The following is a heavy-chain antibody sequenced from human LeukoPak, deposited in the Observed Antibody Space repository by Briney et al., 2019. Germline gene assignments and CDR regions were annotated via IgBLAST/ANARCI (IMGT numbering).Heavy chain of an antibody. CDR3: ATEEQLVPFDY. Sequence: GGSLRLSCAASGFTFRSYAMSWVRQAPGKGLEWVSAISGSGGSTYYADSVKGRFTISRDNSKNTLYLQMNSLRAEDTAVHYCATEEQLVPFDYWGQGTLVTVSS. CDR2: ISGSGGST. D-gene: IGHD6-6*01. CDR1: GFTFRSYA. J-gene: IGHJ4*02. V-gene: IGHV3-23*01.